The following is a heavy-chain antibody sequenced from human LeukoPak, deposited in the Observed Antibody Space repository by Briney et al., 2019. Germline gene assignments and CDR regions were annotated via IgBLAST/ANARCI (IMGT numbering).Heavy chain of an antibody. D-gene: IGHD7-27*01. V-gene: IGHV3-48*02. CDR3: AREDDSWGPNNLDL. CDR1: AFTFSDYS. J-gene: IGHJ3*01. Sequence: GGSLRLSCAASAFTFSDYSMNWVRQAPGKGLEWISYIDTSSSTMYYADSVMGCFTISRDNAKESLYLQMNSLRDEDTAVYYCAREDDSWGPNNLDLWGQGTMVTVSS. CDR2: IDTSSSTM.